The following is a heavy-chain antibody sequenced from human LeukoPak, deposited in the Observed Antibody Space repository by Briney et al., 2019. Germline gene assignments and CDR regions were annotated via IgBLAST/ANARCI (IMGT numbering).Heavy chain of an antibody. CDR3: ARVGDRHYNWFDP. J-gene: IGHJ5*02. CDR1: GGSISSSDYY. D-gene: IGHD2-21*01. CDR2: IYYSGST. Sequence: SETLSLTCTVSGGSISSSDYYWGWIRQPPGKGLEWIGSIYYSGSTYYNPSLKSRVTISVDTSKNQFSLKLSSVTAADTAVYYCARVGDRHYNWFDPWGQGTLVTVSS. V-gene: IGHV4-39*07.